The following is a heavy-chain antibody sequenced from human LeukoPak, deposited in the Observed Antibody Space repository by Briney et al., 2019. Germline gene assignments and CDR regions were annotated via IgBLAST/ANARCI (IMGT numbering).Heavy chain of an antibody. CDR2: CITI. Sequence: CITIYYASSLQGRFPISRDNAKNSLYLQMKSLRAEDTAVYYCASRHYYDSSGYGDAFDIWGQGTMVIVSS. V-gene: IGHV3-11*04. J-gene: IGHJ3*02. D-gene: IGHD3-22*01. CDR3: ASRHYYDSSGYGDAFDI.